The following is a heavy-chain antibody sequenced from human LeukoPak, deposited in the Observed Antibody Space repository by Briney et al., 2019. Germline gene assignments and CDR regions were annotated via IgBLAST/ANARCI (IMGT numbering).Heavy chain of an antibody. V-gene: IGHV3-30*18. D-gene: IGHD4-23*01. Sequence: GGSLRLSCAASGLTFRNYGMHWVRQSPGRGLEWVAVISYDEVTTYYADFVEGRFTISRDNSKNTLYLQMNDLRAEDTAVYYCAKEFYDYGGNTDAFDVWGHGTVVTVSS. J-gene: IGHJ3*01. CDR3: AKEFYDYGGNTDAFDV. CDR1: GLTFRNYG. CDR2: ISYDEVTT.